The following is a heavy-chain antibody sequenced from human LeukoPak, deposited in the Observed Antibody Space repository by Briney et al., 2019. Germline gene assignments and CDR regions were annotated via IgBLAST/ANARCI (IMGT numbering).Heavy chain of an antibody. V-gene: IGHV4-38-2*02. CDR2: INHSGST. D-gene: IGHD1-26*01. Sequence: SETLSLTCTVSGYSISSGYYWGWIRQPPGKGLEWIGEINHSGSTNYNPSLKSRVTISVDTSKNQFSLKLSSVTAADTAVYYCARHQWVPAFDVWGQGTMVTVSS. CDR1: GYSISSGYY. CDR3: ARHQWVPAFDV. J-gene: IGHJ3*01.